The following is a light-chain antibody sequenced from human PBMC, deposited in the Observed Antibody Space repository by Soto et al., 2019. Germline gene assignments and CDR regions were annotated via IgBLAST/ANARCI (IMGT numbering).Light chain of an antibody. J-gene: IGLJ2*01. V-gene: IGLV4-69*01. Sequence: QSVLTQSPSASASLGDSVKLTCTLSSGHRSYAIAWHQQQPEKGPRYLMKLNSDGSHSKGDGIPDRFSGSSTGAERYLTISSLQSEDEADYYCQTWGTGIQVFGGGTKLTVL. CDR2: LNSDGSH. CDR3: QTWGTGIQV. CDR1: SGHRSYA.